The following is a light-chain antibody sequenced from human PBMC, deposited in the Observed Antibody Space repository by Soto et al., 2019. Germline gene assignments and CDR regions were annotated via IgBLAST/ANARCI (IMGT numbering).Light chain of an antibody. CDR1: QSVSSSY. CDR2: GAS. Sequence: EIVLTQSPGTLSLSPGERATLSCRASQSVSSSYLAWYQQKPGQAPRPLIYGASSRATGIPDRFSGSGSGTDFTLTISRLEPEDFAVYYCQQYGSSPRTFGQGTMVEIK. CDR3: QQYGSSPRT. J-gene: IGKJ1*01. V-gene: IGKV3-20*01.